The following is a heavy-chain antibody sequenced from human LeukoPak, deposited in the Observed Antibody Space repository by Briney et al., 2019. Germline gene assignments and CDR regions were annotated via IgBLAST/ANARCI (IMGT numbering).Heavy chain of an antibody. CDR2: ISSSGKTI. V-gene: IGHV3-48*03. CDR3: ARIRFNQSGY. J-gene: IGHJ4*02. Sequence: GGSLRLSCAASGFTFSNYEMNWVRQAPGKGLEWVSYISSSGKTIYYADSVKGRFTISRDNAKNSLYLQMNSLRAEDTAIYYCARIRFNQSGYWGQGTLVIVSS. CDR1: GFTFSNYE. D-gene: IGHD3-22*01.